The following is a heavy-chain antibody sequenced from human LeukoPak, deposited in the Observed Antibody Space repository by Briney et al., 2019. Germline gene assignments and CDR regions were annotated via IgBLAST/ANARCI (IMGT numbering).Heavy chain of an antibody. CDR1: GYTFTGYY. D-gene: IGHD5-18*01. Sequence: ASVKVSCKASGYTFTGYYMHWVRQAPGQGLEWMGIINPSGGSTSYAQKFQGRVTMTRDTSTSTVYMELSSLRSEDTAVYYCARVAGGYSYGYYFDYWGQGTLVTVSS. CDR2: INPSGGST. V-gene: IGHV1-46*01. CDR3: ARVAGGYSYGYYFDY. J-gene: IGHJ4*02.